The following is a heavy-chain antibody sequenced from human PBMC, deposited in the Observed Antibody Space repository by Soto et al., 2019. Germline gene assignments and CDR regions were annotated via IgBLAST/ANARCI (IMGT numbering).Heavy chain of an antibody. D-gene: IGHD4-17*01. V-gene: IGHV4-59*01. Sequence: QVQLQESGPGLVKPSETLSLTCTVSGGSIGDYYWTWIRQPPGKGLEWIGNINYSGNTNSNPPLKSRITISVHTSNTQFSLRLSSVTAADTAVYYCARGLRWSDSWGQGTLVTVSS. CDR2: INYSGNT. CDR1: GGSIGDYY. CDR3: ARGLRWSDS. J-gene: IGHJ4*02.